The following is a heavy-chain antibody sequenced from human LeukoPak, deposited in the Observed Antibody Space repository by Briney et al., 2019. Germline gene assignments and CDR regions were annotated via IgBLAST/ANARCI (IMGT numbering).Heavy chain of an antibody. CDR2: IIPILGIA. J-gene: IGHJ4*02. CDR3: AQGPSGYYYY. Sequence: SVKVSCKASGGTFSSYAISWVRQAPGQGLEWMGRIIPILGIASYAQKFQGRVTITADKSTSTAYMELSSLRPEDTAVYYCAQGPSGYYYYWGQGALVTVSS. CDR1: GGTFSSYA. D-gene: IGHD3-22*01. V-gene: IGHV1-69*04.